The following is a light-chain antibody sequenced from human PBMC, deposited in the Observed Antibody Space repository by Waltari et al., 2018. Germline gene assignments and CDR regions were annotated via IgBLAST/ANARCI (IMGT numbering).Light chain of an antibody. CDR2: AAS. J-gene: IGKJ3*01. Sequence: EIVLTQSPGTLSLSPGDRATLSCRASQRVNNNYVAWYQQKPGQAPKVLIYAASSRATGIPDRFRGRGSETDFTLTITRLEPEDFAVYYCQQYGYSPSTFGPGTTVDFK. V-gene: IGKV3-20*01. CDR1: QRVNNNY. CDR3: QQYGYSPST.